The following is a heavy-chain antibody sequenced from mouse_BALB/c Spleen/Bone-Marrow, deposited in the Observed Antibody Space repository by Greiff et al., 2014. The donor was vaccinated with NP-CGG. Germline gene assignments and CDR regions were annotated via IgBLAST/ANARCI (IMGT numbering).Heavy chain of an antibody. Sequence: VQLQQSGAELVRPGASVKLSCKASGYTFTSYWMNWVKQRPEQGLEWIGGIDPYDSDTHYNQKFKDKAILTVDKSSSTAYMQLSSLTSEDSAVYYCARRTNYDGYCGPYAMDYWGQGTSVPVSS. CDR3: ARRTNYDGYCGPYAMDY. CDR1: GYTFTSYW. J-gene: IGHJ4*01. CDR2: IDPYDSDT. D-gene: IGHD2-3*01. V-gene: IGHV1-69*02.